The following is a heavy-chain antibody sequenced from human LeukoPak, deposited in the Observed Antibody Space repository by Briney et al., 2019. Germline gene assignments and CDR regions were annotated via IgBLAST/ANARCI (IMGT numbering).Heavy chain of an antibody. Sequence: SVKVSCKASGGTFSSYAISWVRQAPGQGLEWMGRIIPILGIANYAQKFQGRVTITADKSTSTAYMELSSLRSEDTAVYYCARPRLDHGASNIWGQGTMVTVSS. CDR2: IIPILGIA. V-gene: IGHV1-69*04. J-gene: IGHJ3*02. D-gene: IGHD3/OR15-3a*01. CDR1: GGTFSSYA. CDR3: ARPRLDHGASNI.